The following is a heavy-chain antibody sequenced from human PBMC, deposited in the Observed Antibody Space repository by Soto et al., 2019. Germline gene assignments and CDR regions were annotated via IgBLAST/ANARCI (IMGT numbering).Heavy chain of an antibody. CDR2: INPNSGGT. V-gene: IGHV1-2*04. J-gene: IGHJ6*02. CDR1: GYTFTGYY. D-gene: IGHD6-19*01. Sequence: QVQLVQSGAEVKKPGASVKVSCKASGYTFTGYYMHWVRQAPGQGLEWMGWINPNSGGTNYAQKFQGWVTMTRDTSISTAYMELSRLRSDDTAVYYCARGGYSSGWYGKNYYYYGMDVWGQGTTVTVSS. CDR3: ARGGYSSGWYGKNYYYYGMDV.